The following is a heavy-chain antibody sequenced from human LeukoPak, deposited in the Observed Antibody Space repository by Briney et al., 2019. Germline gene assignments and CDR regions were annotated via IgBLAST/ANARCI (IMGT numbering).Heavy chain of an antibody. CDR1: GGSISSYY. CDR2: YTSGST. D-gene: IGHD3-3*01. Sequence: ETLSLTCTVSGGSISSYYWSWIRQPAGKGLEWIGRYTSGSTNYNPSLKSRVTMSVDTSKNQFSLKLSSVTAADTAVYYCARHSFDFWSGYYGFRFDPWGQGTLVTVSS. J-gene: IGHJ5*02. CDR3: ARHSFDFWSGYYGFRFDP. V-gene: IGHV4-4*07.